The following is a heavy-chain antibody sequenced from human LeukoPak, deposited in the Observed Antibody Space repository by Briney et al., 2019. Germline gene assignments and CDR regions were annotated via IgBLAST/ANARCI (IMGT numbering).Heavy chain of an antibody. J-gene: IGHJ4*02. Sequence: ASVKVSCKASGYTFTGYYMHWVRQAPGQGLEWMGWINPNSGGTNYAQKFQGRVTMTRDTSISTAYMELSRLRSDDTAVYYCAKDAIQLWANFDYWGQGTLVTVSS. CDR3: AKDAIQLWANFDY. CDR2: INPNSGGT. D-gene: IGHD5-18*01. V-gene: IGHV1-2*02. CDR1: GYTFTGYY.